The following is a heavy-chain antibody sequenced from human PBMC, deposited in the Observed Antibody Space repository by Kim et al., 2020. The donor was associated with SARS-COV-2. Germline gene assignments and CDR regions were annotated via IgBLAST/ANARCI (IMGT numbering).Heavy chain of an antibody. Sequence: ASVKVSCKASGYSFIGYYIHWVRQAPGQGLEWMGRINPNSGVTTYAQKFQGRLTVTRATSITTAYMELGSLGSNDTALYYCARDREAYCSGGTCFGMDVW. J-gene: IGHJ6*01. V-gene: IGHV1-2*06. CDR2: INPNSGVT. CDR1: GYSFIGYY. D-gene: IGHD2-15*01. CDR3: ARDREAYCSGGTCFGMDV.